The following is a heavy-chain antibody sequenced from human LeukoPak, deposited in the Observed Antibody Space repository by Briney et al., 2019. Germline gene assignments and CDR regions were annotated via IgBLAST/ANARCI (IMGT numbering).Heavy chain of an antibody. CDR1: SGSNSSYY. CDR3: ARDPGAWSPLSWFDP. J-gene: IGHJ5*02. V-gene: IGHV4-59*01. Sequence: SETLSLTCTVSSGSNSSYYWSWIRQPPGKGLEWIGYIYYSGSTNYNPSLKSRVTISVDTSKNQFSLKLSSVTAADTAVYYCARDPGAWSPLSWFDPWGQGTLVTVSS. D-gene: IGHD3-3*01. CDR2: IYYSGST.